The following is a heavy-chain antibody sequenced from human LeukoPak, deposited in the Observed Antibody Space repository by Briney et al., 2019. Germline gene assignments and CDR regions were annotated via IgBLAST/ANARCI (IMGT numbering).Heavy chain of an antibody. Sequence: SETLSLTCAVYGGSFSGYYWSWIRQPPGKGLEWIGEINHSGSTNYNPSLKSRVTISVDTSKNQFSLKLSSVTAADTAVYYCARGPPPLKYYDFWSGYYTDSYFDYWGQGTLDTVSS. V-gene: IGHV4-34*01. CDR3: ARGPPPLKYYDFWSGYYTDSYFDY. CDR1: GGSFSGYY. J-gene: IGHJ4*02. CDR2: INHSGST. D-gene: IGHD3-3*01.